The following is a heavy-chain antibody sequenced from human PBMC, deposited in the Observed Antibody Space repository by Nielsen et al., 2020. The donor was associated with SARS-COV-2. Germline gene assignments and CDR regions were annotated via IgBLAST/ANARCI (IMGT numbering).Heavy chain of an antibody. Sequence: GESLKISCAASGFTFSGSAMHWVRQASGKGLEWLGRIRSEANDYATAYAASVKGRFTISRDDSKNTAYLQMNSLKTEDTAVYYCAKPVLRAGHYYGMDVWGQGTTVTVSS. J-gene: IGHJ6*02. CDR2: IRSEANDYAT. D-gene: IGHD3-10*01. CDR3: AKPVLRAGHYYGMDV. V-gene: IGHV3-73*01. CDR1: GFTFSGSA.